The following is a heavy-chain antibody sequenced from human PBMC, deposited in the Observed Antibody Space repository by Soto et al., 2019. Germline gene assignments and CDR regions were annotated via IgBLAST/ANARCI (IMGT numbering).Heavy chain of an antibody. D-gene: IGHD3-10*01. CDR3: ARGSGSRSYYGMGV. CDR2: TYYRSKWYN. J-gene: IGHJ6*02. CDR1: GDSVSSNSAA. Sequence: LSLTCAISGDSVSSNSAAWNWIRQSPSRGLEWLRRTYYRSKWYNDYAVSVKSRITINPDTSKNQFSLQLNSVTPEDTAVYYCARGSGSRSYYGMGVWGQGTTVTVSS. V-gene: IGHV6-1*01.